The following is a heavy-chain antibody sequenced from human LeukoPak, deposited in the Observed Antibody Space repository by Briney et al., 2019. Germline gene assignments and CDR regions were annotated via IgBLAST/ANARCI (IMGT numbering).Heavy chain of an antibody. J-gene: IGHJ4*02. Sequence: ASVKVSCKASGYTFTSYYMHWVRQAPGQGLEWMGIINPSDGSTSYPQRFQGRVTMTRETSTSTVYMELSSLISEDSALYYCARSAYTYSSYFDYWGQGTLVTVSS. D-gene: IGHD5-18*01. CDR1: GYTFTSYY. CDR2: INPSDGST. V-gene: IGHV1-46*01. CDR3: ARSAYTYSSYFDY.